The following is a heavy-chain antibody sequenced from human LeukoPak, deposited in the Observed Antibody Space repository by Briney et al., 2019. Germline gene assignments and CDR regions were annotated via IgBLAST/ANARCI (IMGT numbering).Heavy chain of an antibody. V-gene: IGHV3-23*01. CDR1: GFTFNQYG. J-gene: IGHJ4*02. Sequence: EGSLRLSCTASGFTFNQYGMSWVRQAPGKGPEWVAGISGNTATINYAAPVKGRFTISRENSKSTLFLDMNSLRDDDTAVYYCVKRLGDPAAFDYWGQGTLVTVSS. CDR3: VKRLGDPAAFDY. D-gene: IGHD6-25*01. CDR2: ISGNTATI.